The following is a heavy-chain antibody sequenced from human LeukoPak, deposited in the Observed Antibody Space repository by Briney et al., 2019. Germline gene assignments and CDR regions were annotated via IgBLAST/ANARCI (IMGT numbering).Heavy chain of an antibody. J-gene: IGHJ4*02. D-gene: IGHD4-17*01. CDR2: IYYSGST. CDR3: ARGDYGEPFDY. V-gene: IGHV4-59*01. Sequence: SETLSLTCTVSGGSISSYYLSWIRQPPGKGLEWIGYIYYSGSTNYNPSLKSRVTISVDTSKNQFSLKLSNVTAADTAVYYCARGDYGEPFDYWGQGTLVTVSS. CDR1: GGSISSYY.